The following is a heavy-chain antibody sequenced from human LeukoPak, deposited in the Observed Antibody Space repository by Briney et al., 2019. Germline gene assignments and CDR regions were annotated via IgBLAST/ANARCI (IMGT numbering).Heavy chain of an antibody. Sequence: PWETLSLTCTVSGYSITSGYYWGWIRQPPGKGLEWIGSIYNSGSTYYNPSLKSRVTISVDTSENQFSLKLSSVTAADTAVYYCARREDGYNLDYWGQGTLVTVSS. J-gene: IGHJ4*02. CDR1: GYSITSGYY. D-gene: IGHD5-24*01. CDR2: IYNSGST. V-gene: IGHV4-38-2*02. CDR3: ARREDGYNLDY.